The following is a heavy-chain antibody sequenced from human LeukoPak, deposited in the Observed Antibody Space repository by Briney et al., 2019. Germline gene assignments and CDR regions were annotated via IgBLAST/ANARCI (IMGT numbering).Heavy chain of an antibody. CDR1: GFTFSSYA. Sequence: GGSLRLSCAASGFTFSSYAMSWVRRAPGKGLEWVSGISGSGGSTYYADSVKGRFTMSRDNSKNTLYLQMNSLRAEDTAVYYCAKGDTSGYYCNFDYWGQGTLVTVSS. D-gene: IGHD3-22*01. CDR2: ISGSGGST. V-gene: IGHV3-23*01. J-gene: IGHJ4*02. CDR3: AKGDTSGYYCNFDY.